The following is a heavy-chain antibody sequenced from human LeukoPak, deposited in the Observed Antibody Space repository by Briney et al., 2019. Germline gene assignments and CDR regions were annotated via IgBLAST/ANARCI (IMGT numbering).Heavy chain of an antibody. Sequence: SETLSLTCTASGGSISSYYWSWIRQPPGKGLEWIGYIYYSGSTNYNPSLKSRVTISVDTSKNQFSLKLSSVTAADTAVYYCASSQLGYCSSGSCFDYWGQGTLVTVSS. J-gene: IGHJ4*02. D-gene: IGHD2-15*01. V-gene: IGHV4-59*01. CDR1: GGSISSYY. CDR2: IYYSGST. CDR3: ASSQLGYCSSGSCFDY.